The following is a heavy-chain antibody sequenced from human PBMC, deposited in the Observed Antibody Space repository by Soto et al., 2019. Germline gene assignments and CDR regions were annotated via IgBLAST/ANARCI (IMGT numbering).Heavy chain of an antibody. J-gene: IGHJ4*02. V-gene: IGHV4-30-2*01. CDR2: IYPSEST. CDR3: ARVPDY. Sequence: SEPPSLTCSVSDVYVSSLVYSWSWIRQPPGKGLEWIGTIYPSESTYYNPSLMRRVTISVDRSKNQFSLKLSSVTAADTAAYYCARVPDYSGQGTLVTV. CDR1: DVYVSSLVYS.